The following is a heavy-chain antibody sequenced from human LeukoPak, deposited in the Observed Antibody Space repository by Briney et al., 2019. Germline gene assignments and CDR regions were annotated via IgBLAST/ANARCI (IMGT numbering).Heavy chain of an antibody. CDR3: ARGGGYCSGGTCYDLDY. CDR2: IGGSGGAK. J-gene: IGHJ4*02. V-gene: IGHV3-23*01. Sequence: GGSLRLSCAASGFTFNKYAMTWVRQAPGKGLEWVSSIGGSGGAKYYADSVKGRFSISRDNSKNTLYLEMNWLRAEDTAVYYCARGGGYCSGGTCYDLDYWGQGTLVTVSS. D-gene: IGHD2-15*01. CDR1: GFTFNKYA.